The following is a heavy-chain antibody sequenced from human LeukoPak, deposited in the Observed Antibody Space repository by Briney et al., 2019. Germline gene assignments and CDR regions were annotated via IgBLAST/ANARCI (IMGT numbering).Heavy chain of an antibody. V-gene: IGHV3-30*04. J-gene: IGHJ4*02. CDR3: ASYDSSGDYFDY. D-gene: IGHD3-22*01. CDR1: GFTFSSYA. Sequence: GGSLRLSCAASGFTFSSYAMHWVRQAPGKGLEWVAVISYDGSNKYYADSVKGRFTISRDNSKNTLYLQMNSLRAEDTAVYYCASYDSSGDYFDYWGQGTLVTVSS. CDR2: ISYDGSNK.